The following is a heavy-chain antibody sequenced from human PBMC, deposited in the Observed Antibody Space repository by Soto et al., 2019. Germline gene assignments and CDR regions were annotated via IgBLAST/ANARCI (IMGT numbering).Heavy chain of an antibody. J-gene: IGHJ5*02. V-gene: IGHV3-74*01. CDR3: AKDAISGDGIWLMDS. D-gene: IGHD4-17*01. Sequence: GSLRLSCAASGFSFSSYWIHWVRQAPGKGLEWVSSLLRSGSSAYYADSVRGRFTISSDTSANSLYLQMDNLRAEDTAIYYCAKDAISGDGIWLMDSWGQGTVVTVSS. CDR1: GFSFSSYW. CDR2: LLRSGSSA.